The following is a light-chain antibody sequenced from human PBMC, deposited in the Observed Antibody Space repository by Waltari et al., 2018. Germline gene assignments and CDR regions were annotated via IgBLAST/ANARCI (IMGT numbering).Light chain of an antibody. Sequence: SALTQPASVSGSLGQSITFSCTGTSRAVGGYNYVAWYKQHPGKAPKLMIHDVSNRPSGVSIRFSGSKSGNTASLTISGLQADDEADYYCISYSSATPGNVVIGGGTKLTVL. CDR1: SRAVGGYNY. CDR3: ISYSSATPGNVV. V-gene: IGLV2-14*01. CDR2: DVS. J-gene: IGLJ2*01.